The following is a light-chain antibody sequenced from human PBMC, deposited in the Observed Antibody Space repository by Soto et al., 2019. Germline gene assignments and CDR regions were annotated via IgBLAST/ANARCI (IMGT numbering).Light chain of an antibody. CDR3: QQSAT. CDR1: QSVKSSY. CDR2: DAS. J-gene: IGKJ3*01. V-gene: IGKV3-20*01. Sequence: EIVLTQSPGVVSLTEGERATLSCRASQSVKSSYLAWYQQKPGQPPRLLIYDASSRPPGIPDRFSGSGSGTDFTLTISRLEPEDFAVYYCQQSATFSPGTKVDI.